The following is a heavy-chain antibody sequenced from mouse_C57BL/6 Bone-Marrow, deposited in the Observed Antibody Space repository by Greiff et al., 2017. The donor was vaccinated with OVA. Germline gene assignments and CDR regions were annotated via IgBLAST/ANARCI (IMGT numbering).Heavy chain of an antibody. Sequence: EVMLVESEGGLVQPGSSMKLSCTASGFTFSDYYMAWVRQVPEKGLEWVANINYDGRSTYYLDSLKSRFIISRDNAKNILYLQLSSLKSENTATYYCARDLYYGSYWYFDVWGTGTTVTVSS. J-gene: IGHJ1*03. D-gene: IGHD1-1*01. CDR1: GFTFSDYY. CDR3: ARDLYYGSYWYFDV. CDR2: INYDGRST. V-gene: IGHV5-16*01.